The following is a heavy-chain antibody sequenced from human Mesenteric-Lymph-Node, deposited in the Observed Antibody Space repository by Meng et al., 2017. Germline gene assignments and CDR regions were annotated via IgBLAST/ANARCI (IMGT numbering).Heavy chain of an antibody. J-gene: IGHJ4*02. CDR1: GGSISGPF. V-gene: IGHV4-59*08. CDR3: ARGPGTVTSEPFDY. D-gene: IGHD4-11*01. CDR2: MHYTGNT. Sequence: SETLSLTCTVSGGSISGPFWSWIRQPPGKELEWIGYMHYTGNTNYNPSLGGRVTISVDTSKNQFSLRLTSVTAADTALYYCARGPGTVTSEPFDYWGQGALVTVSS.